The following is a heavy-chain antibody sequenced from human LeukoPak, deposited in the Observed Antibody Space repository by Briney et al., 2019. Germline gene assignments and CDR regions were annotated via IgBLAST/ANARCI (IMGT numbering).Heavy chain of an antibody. CDR1: GGSISSYY. D-gene: IGHD5-12*01. CDR2: IYYSGST. J-gene: IGHJ4*02. Sequence: SETLSLTCTVSGGSISSYYWSWIRQPPGKGLEWIGYIYYSGSTNYNPSLKSRVTISVDTSKNQFSLKLSSVTAADTAVYYCARQVDIVATYYFDYWGQGTLVTVSS. CDR3: ARQVDIVATYYFDY. V-gene: IGHV4-59*08.